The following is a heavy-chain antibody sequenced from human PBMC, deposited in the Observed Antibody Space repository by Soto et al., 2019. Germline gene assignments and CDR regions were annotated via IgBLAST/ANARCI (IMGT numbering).Heavy chain of an antibody. CDR2: IDPSDSYT. CDR1: GYSFTSYW. V-gene: IGHV5-10-1*01. CDR3: ARHTLRTAREIISPIRPYYYYYGMDV. Sequence: PGESLKISCKGSGYSFTSYWISWVRQMPGKGLEWMGRIDPSDSYTNYSPSFQGHVTISADKSISTAYLQWSSLKASDTAMYYCARHTLRTAREIISPIRPYYYYYGMDVWGQGTTVTVSS. J-gene: IGHJ6*02.